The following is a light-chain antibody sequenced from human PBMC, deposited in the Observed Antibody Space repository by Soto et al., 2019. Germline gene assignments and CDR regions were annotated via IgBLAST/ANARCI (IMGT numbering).Light chain of an antibody. CDR2: GNT. CDR1: SSSSGADYD. V-gene: IGLV1-40*01. Sequence: QSVLAQPPSVSGAPGQRVTISCTGISSSSGADYDVHWYQQLPGRAPKLLIYGNTNRPSGVPDRFSGSKSGTAASLAITGLQAEDEADYYCQSYDSSLRGYVFGTWTKLTVL. J-gene: IGLJ1*01. CDR3: QSYDSSLRGYV.